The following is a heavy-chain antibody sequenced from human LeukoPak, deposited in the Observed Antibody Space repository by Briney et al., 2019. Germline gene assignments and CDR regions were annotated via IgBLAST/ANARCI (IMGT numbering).Heavy chain of an antibody. CDR3: ARVRRSLNWFDS. J-gene: IGHJ5*01. V-gene: IGHV4-39*01. Sequence: SETLSLTCAVSGDSISTTNYYWGWIRQPPGKGLEWIGIIYYSGITHYNPSLKSRVTILVDTSKNQFSLKLSSVTDADTAVYYCARVRRSLNWFDSWGQGTLVTVSS. D-gene: IGHD3-3*01. CDR2: IYYSGIT. CDR1: GDSISTTNYY.